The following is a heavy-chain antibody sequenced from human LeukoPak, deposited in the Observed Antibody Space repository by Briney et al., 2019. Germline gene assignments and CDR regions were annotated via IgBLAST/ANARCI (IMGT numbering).Heavy chain of an antibody. CDR3: AKGGYYDILTGYYRGLYFDY. CDR1: GFTFSSYA. Sequence: GGSLRLSCAASGFTFSSYAMSWLRQAPGKGLEWVSAISGSGGSTYYADSVKGRFTISRDNSKNTLYLQMNSLRAEDTAVYYCAKGGYYDILTGYYRGLYFDYWGQGTLVTVSS. D-gene: IGHD3-9*01. CDR2: ISGSGGST. V-gene: IGHV3-23*01. J-gene: IGHJ4*02.